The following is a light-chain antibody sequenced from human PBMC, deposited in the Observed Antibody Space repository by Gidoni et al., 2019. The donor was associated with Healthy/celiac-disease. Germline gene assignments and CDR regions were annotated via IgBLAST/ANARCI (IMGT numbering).Light chain of an antibody. CDR3: QQRSNWPKLT. CDR2: DAS. J-gene: IGKJ4*01. Sequence: EIVLTQSPATLSLSPGERATLSSPRFLIYDASNRATGIPARFSGSGSGTDFTLTISSLEPEDFAVYYGQQRSNWPKLTFGGGTKVEIK. V-gene: IGKV3-11*01.